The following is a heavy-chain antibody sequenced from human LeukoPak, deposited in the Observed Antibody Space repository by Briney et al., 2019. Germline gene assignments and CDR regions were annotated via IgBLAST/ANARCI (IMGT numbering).Heavy chain of an antibody. J-gene: IGHJ4*02. D-gene: IGHD2-2*01. V-gene: IGHV1-69*13. CDR3: ARAYCSSTSCYPKGAFDY. Sequence: EASVKVSCKASGSTFSSYAISWVRQAPGQGLEWMGGIIPIFGTANYAQKFQGRVTITADESTSTAYMELSSLRSEDTAVYYCARAYCSSTSCYPKGAFDYWGQGTLVTVSS. CDR1: GSTFSSYA. CDR2: IIPIFGTA.